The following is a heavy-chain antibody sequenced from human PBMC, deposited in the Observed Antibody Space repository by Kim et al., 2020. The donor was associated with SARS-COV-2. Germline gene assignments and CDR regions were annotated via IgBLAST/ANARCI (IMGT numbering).Heavy chain of an antibody. CDR3: ARTIDYGFDY. J-gene: IGHJ4*02. CDR2: IYYSGST. CDR1: GGSISSYY. V-gene: IGHV4-59*01. D-gene: IGHD4-17*01. Sequence: SETLSLTCTVSGGSISSYYWSWIRQPPGKGLEWIGYIYYSGSTNYNPSLKSRVTISVDTSKNQFSLKLSTVTAADTAVYYCARTIDYGFDYWGQGTLVTVSS.